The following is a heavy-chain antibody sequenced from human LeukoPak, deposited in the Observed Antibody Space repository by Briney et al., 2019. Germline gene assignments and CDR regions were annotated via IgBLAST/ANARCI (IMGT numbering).Heavy chain of an antibody. CDR3: ARDRSGDGWFDP. Sequence: SETLSLTCTVSGGSISSSSYYWGWIRQPPGKGLEWIGSIYYSGSTYYNPSLKSRVTISVDTSKNQFSLKLSSVTAADTAVYYCARDRSGDGWFDPWGQGTLVTVSS. CDR1: GGSISSSSYY. D-gene: IGHD3-10*01. V-gene: IGHV4-39*07. CDR2: IYYSGST. J-gene: IGHJ5*02.